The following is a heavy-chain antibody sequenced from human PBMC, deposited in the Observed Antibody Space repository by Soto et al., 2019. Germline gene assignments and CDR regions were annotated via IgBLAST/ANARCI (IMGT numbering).Heavy chain of an antibody. V-gene: IGHV3-23*01. CDR2: ISGSGGST. CDR3: AKEPAWSGSSPYYFDY. Sequence: GGSLRLSCAASGFTFSSYAMSWVRQAPGKGLEWVSAISGSGGSTYYADSVKGRFTISRDNSKNTLYLQMNSLRAEDTAVYYCAKEPAWSGSSPYYFDYWGQGTLVTVSS. D-gene: IGHD3-3*01. J-gene: IGHJ4*02. CDR1: GFTFSSYA.